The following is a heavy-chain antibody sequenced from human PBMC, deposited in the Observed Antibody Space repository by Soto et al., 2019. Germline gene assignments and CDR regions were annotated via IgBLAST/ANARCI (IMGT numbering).Heavy chain of an antibody. CDR3: TRGPRSTSTGTGAF. Sequence: GGSLRLSCAASGFTFSMYWMHWVRRVPGKGPEWVSRINDDGSSTNYADSVKGRFTISRDNAKNTLYLQMNGLRAEDTAVYYCTRGPRSTSTGTGAFWGQGTLVTVSS. D-gene: IGHD1-1*01. CDR2: INDDGSST. J-gene: IGHJ4*02. V-gene: IGHV3-74*01. CDR1: GFTFSMYW.